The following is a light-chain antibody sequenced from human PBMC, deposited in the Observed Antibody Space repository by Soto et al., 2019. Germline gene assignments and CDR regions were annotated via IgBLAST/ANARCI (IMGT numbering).Light chain of an antibody. V-gene: IGKV3-11*01. CDR2: DAS. CDR3: QQRTNWLT. J-gene: IGKJ4*01. CDR1: QSLSSY. Sequence: EIVLTQSPATLSLSPGERATLSCRASQSLSSYLAWYKQKPGQAPSLLIYDASNRATGIPARFSGSGSGTDFTLTIRSLEPEDFAVYYCQQRTNWLTFGGGTKVDIK.